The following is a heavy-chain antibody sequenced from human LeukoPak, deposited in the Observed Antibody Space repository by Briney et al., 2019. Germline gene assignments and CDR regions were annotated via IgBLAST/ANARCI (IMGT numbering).Heavy chain of an antibody. V-gene: IGHV1-69*13. CDR2: IIPIFGTA. CDR3: ASGPGALTIFGAKNPSYYFDY. CDR1: GGTFSSYA. J-gene: IGHJ4*02. Sequence: SVKVSCKASGGTFSSYAISWVRQAPGQGLEWMGGIIPIFGTANYAQKFQGRVTITADESTSTAYMELSSLRSEDTAMYYCASGPGALTIFGAKNPSYYFDYWGQGTLVTVSS. D-gene: IGHD3-3*01.